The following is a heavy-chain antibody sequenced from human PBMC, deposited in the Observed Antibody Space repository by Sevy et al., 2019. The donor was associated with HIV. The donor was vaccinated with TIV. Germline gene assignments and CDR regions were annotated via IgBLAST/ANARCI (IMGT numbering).Heavy chain of an antibody. J-gene: IGHJ6*02. CDR3: AWSFNWYYDILTGYRPGRYGMDV. D-gene: IGHD3-9*01. CDR2: IIPIFGTA. V-gene: IGHV1-69*13. CDR1: GGTFSSYA. Sequence: ASVKVSCKASGGTFSSYAISWVRQAPGQGLEWMGGIIPIFGTANYAQKFQGRVTITADESTSTAYMGLSSLRSEDTAAYYCAWSFNWYYDILTGYRPGRYGMDVWGQGTTVTVSS.